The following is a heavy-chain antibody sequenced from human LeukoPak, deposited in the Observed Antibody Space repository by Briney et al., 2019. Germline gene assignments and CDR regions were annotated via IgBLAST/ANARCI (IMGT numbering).Heavy chain of an antibody. CDR1: GFTFSSYD. V-gene: IGHV3-13*01. CDR3: IRGGIHVSGIDAFDI. J-gene: IGHJ3*02. D-gene: IGHD2-21*01. CDR2: IGIAGDT. Sequence: PGGSLRLSCAASGFTFSSYDMHWVRQAPGRGLEWVSAIGIAGDTYYPDSVKGRFTISRENAKNSMYLQMNSLKDGDTAVYYCIRGGIHVSGIDAFDIWGQRTMVTVSS.